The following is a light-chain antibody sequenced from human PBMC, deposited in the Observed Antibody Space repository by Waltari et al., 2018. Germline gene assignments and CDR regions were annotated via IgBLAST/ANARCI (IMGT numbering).Light chain of an antibody. CDR3: QQYYSTLDT. V-gene: IGKV4-1*01. CDR2: WAS. CDR1: QSALYSSNNKNN. Sequence: DLVMTQYPDPLPVSLGERSTINCKSSQSALYSSNNKNNLAWYQQKPGQRPKLLIYWASTRESGVPDRFSGSGSGTDFTRTISSLQAEDVAVYYCQQYYSTLDTCGQGTKLEIK. J-gene: IGKJ2*01.